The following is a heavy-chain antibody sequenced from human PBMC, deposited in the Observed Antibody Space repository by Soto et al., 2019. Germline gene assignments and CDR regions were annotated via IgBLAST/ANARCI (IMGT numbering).Heavy chain of an antibody. V-gene: IGHV3-48*02. Sequence: PGGSLRLSCAASVFTFSSYSMNWVRQAPGKGLEWVSYISSSSSTIYYADSVKGRFTISRDNAKNSLYLQMNSLRDEDTAVYYCARDRGYSSSWSFDYWGQGTLVTVSS. D-gene: IGHD6-13*01. CDR2: ISSSSSTI. CDR1: VFTFSSYS. J-gene: IGHJ4*02. CDR3: ARDRGYSSSWSFDY.